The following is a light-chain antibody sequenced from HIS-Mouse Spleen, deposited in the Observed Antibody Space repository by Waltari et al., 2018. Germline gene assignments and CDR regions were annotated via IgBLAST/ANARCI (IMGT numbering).Light chain of an antibody. CDR3: QEYDNLHRLT. V-gene: IGKV1-33*01. CDR1: QDIRNF. CDR2: DES. J-gene: IGKJ3*01. Sequence: DIQMPPSPSSLSASVGDTVTITCQARQDIRNFLNGYQDKPGKAPKLLVYDESNLETGVPSRFSGSGSGTDFTFSISSLKPEDIATYYCQEYDNLHRLTFGPGTKVDIK.